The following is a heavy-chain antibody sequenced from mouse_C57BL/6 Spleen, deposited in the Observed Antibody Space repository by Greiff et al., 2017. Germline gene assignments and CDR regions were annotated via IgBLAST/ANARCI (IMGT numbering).Heavy chain of an antibody. V-gene: IGHV3-6*01. CDR3: ARRHYDYGGDY. J-gene: IGHJ2*01. Sequence: EVQLQQSGPGLVKPSQSLSLTCSVTGYSITSGYYWNWIRQFPGNKLEWMGYISYDGSNNYNPSLKNRISITRDTSKNQFFLKLNSVTTEDTATYYCARRHYDYGGDYWGQGTTLTVSS. D-gene: IGHD2-4*01. CDR1: GYSITSGYY. CDR2: ISYDGSN.